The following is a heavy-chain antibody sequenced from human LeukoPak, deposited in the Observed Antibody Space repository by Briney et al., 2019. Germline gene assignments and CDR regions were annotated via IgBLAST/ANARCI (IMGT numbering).Heavy chain of an antibody. V-gene: IGHV4-30-2*01. D-gene: IGHD6-13*01. Sequence: SQTLSLTCAVSGSSISSGGYSWSWIRQPPGKGLEWIGYIYHSGSSYYNPSLKSRVTISVDRSKNQFSLKLSSVTAADTAVYYCARLAAGRWFDLWGQGTLVTVSS. CDR2: IYHSGSS. J-gene: IGHJ5*02. CDR1: GSSISSGGYS. CDR3: ARLAAGRWFDL.